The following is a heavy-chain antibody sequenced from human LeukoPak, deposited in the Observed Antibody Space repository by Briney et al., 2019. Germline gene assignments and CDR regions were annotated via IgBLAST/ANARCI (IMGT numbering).Heavy chain of an antibody. CDR1: GYSFTSYW. CDR3: ARRLSHPIGAFDY. J-gene: IGHJ4*02. V-gene: IGHV5-51*01. CDR2: IYLGDSDT. Sequence: GESLKISCKGSGYSFTSYWIGWVRQLPGKGLEWMGIIYLGDSDTRYSPSFQGPVTLSADQSISTAYLQLSSLKASDTAMYYCARRLSHPIGAFDYWGQGTLVTVSS.